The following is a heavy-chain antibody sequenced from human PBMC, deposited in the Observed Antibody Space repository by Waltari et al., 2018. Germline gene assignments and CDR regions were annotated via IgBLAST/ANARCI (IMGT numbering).Heavy chain of an antibody. CDR1: GFTVSSNY. Sequence: EVQLVESGGGLIQPGGSLRLSCAASGFTVSSNYMSWVSQAPGKGLEWVSVIYSGGSTYYADSVKGRFTISRDNSKNTLYLQMNSLRAEDTAVYYCARDSKKVGATSDAFDIWGQGTMVTVSS. V-gene: IGHV3-53*01. CDR3: ARDSKKVGATSDAFDI. J-gene: IGHJ3*02. D-gene: IGHD1-26*01. CDR2: IYSGGST.